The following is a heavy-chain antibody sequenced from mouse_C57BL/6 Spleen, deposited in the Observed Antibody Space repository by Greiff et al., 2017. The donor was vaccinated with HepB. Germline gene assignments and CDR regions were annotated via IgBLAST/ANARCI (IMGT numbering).Heavy chain of an antibody. Sequence: EVHLVESGGDLVKPGGSLKLSCAASGFTFSSYGMSWVRQTPDKRLEWVATISSGGSYTYYPDSVKGRFTISRDNAKNTLYLQMSSLKSEDTAMYYCAREGSSPHFDYWGQGTTLTVSS. CDR2: ISSGGSYT. J-gene: IGHJ2*01. CDR1: GFTFSSYG. V-gene: IGHV5-6*01. D-gene: IGHD1-1*01. CDR3: AREGSSPHFDY.